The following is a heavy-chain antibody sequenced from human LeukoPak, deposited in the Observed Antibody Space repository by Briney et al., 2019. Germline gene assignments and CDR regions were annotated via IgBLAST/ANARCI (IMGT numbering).Heavy chain of an antibody. Sequence: GGSLRLSCAASGFTFDDYTMHWVRQAPGKGLECVSLLSWDGGSTYYADSVRGRFTISRDNSKNSLYLQMNSLRIEDTALYYCAKAGYTMDNYYYMDVWGKGTTVTVS. CDR3: AKAGYTMDNYYYMDV. CDR1: GFTFDDYT. V-gene: IGHV3-43*01. J-gene: IGHJ6*03. D-gene: IGHD3-9*01. CDR2: LSWDGGST.